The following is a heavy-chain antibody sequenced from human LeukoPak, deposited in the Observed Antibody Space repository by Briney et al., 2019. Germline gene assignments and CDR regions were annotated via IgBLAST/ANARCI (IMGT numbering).Heavy chain of an antibody. Sequence: GGSLRLSCAVSGFTFSSYAINWVRQAPGKGLEWVAVISYDGSNKYYADSVKGRFTISRDNSKNTLYLQMNSLRAEDTAVYYCARGVASLLRYFDPAEYFDYWGQGTLVTVSS. CDR3: ARGVASLLRYFDPAEYFDY. J-gene: IGHJ4*02. V-gene: IGHV3-30-3*01. CDR2: ISYDGSNK. CDR1: GFTFSSYA. D-gene: IGHD3-9*01.